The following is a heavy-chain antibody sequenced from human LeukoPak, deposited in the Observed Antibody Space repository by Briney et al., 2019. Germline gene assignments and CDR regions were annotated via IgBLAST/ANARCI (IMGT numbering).Heavy chain of an antibody. D-gene: IGHD4-11*01. Sequence: GRSLRLSCAASGFTFSSYAMHWVRQAPGKGLEWVAHISSDASYDHYVDSVKGRFTISRDNSKNTLYLQVDSVRGEDTAVYYCAEGGNSSINYWGQGTLVTVSS. CDR3: AEGGNSSINY. V-gene: IGHV3-30*18. J-gene: IGHJ4*02. CDR2: ISSDASYD. CDR1: GFTFSSYA.